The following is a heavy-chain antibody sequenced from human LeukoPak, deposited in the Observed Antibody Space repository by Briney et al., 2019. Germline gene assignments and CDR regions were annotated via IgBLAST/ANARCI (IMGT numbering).Heavy chain of an antibody. J-gene: IGHJ4*02. D-gene: IGHD6-13*01. CDR1: GFTFSSHG. CDR3: ARGAEGIAATDSNFDY. V-gene: IGHV3-21*01. CDR2: ISTSSSYI. Sequence: GGSLRLSCAASGFTFSSHGMNWVRQAPGKGLEWVSSISTSSSYIHYADSLKGRFTISRDNAKNSLYLQMNSLRAEDTAVYYCARGAEGIAATDSNFDYWGQGTLVTVSS.